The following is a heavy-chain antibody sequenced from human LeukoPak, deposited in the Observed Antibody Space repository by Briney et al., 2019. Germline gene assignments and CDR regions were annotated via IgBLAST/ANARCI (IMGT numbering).Heavy chain of an antibody. CDR3: ARGGRREAAFDT. CDR2: ISDDGRNR. V-gene: IGHV3-30*03. Sequence: GGSLRLSCAASGFTFSSYGMHWVRQAPGKGLDWVAVISDDGRNRYYTDSVKGRFTISRDNSKNTLYLQMNSLRVEDTAMYYCARGGRREAAFDTWGQGTMVTVSS. J-gene: IGHJ3*02. CDR1: GFTFSSYG.